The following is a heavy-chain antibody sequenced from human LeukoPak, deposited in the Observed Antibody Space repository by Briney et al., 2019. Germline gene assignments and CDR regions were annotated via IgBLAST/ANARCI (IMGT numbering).Heavy chain of an antibody. CDR3: ARHPLVTLDAFDL. V-gene: IGHV4-59*08. J-gene: IGHJ3*01. CDR1: GSSISSYY. CDR2: IYYSGAA. Sequence: PSETLSLICTVSGSSISSYYWTWIRQPPGKALEWIGYIYYSGAANYNPSLRSRVTISVDTSKNQFSLNLTSVTAADTAVYYCARHPLVTLDAFDLWGQGTMVTVSS. D-gene: IGHD2/OR15-2a*01.